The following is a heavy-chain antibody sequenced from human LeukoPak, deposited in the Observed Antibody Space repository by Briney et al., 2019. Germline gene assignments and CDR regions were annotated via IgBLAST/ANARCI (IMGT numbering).Heavy chain of an antibody. J-gene: IGHJ5*02. Sequence: SETLPLTCTVSGGSISSSSYYWGWIRQPPGKGLEWIGSIYYSGSTYYNPSLKSRVTISVDTSKNQFSLKLSSVTAADTAVYYCARSIDSRTDNWFDPWGQGTLVTVSS. CDR2: IYYSGST. CDR1: GGSISSSSYY. CDR3: ARSIDSRTDNWFDP. D-gene: IGHD3-22*01. V-gene: IGHV4-39*07.